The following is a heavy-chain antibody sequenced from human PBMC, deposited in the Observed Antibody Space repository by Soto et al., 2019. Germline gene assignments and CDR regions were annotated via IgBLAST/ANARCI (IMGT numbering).Heavy chain of an antibody. V-gene: IGHV1-69*06. D-gene: IGHD2-2*01. CDR2: IMPFIDTS. J-gene: IGHJ4*02. CDR1: GGTFGSYT. Sequence: QVQLVQSGAEVKKPGSSVKVSCKASGGTFGSYTLNWVRQAPGQGLEWLGGIMPFIDTSTYAQMLQGRVTXTAXXXXXXVYMELSSLKSDDTAVYYCARGGYASSYRFDYWGQGTLVTVSS. CDR3: ARGGYASSYRFDY.